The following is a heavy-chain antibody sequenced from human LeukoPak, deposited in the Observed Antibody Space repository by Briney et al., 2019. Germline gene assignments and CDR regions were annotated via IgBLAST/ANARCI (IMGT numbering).Heavy chain of an antibody. Sequence: GGSLRLSCAASGFTFSSYSMNWVRQAPGKGLEWVSSISSSSSYIYYADSVKGRFTISRDNAKNSLYLQMNSLRAEDTAVYYCARDLVGATMGYDYWGQGTLVTVSS. V-gene: IGHV3-21*01. J-gene: IGHJ4*02. CDR1: GFTFSSYS. CDR3: ARDLVGATMGYDY. D-gene: IGHD1-26*01. CDR2: ISSSSSYI.